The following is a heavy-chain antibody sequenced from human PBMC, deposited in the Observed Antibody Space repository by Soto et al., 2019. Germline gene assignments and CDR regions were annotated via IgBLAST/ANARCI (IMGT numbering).Heavy chain of an antibody. Sequence: EVQLVDSGGGLVQPGGSLRLSCAASEFTFRSYWMHWVRQSPGKGLVWVSRISGDGSSTTYADSVRGRFTISRDNAKNTVYLQMDSLRAEDTAVYYCAKGDYDFWSGYFDYWGQGTLVTVSS. J-gene: IGHJ4*02. D-gene: IGHD3-3*01. CDR2: ISGDGSST. CDR3: AKGDYDFWSGYFDY. V-gene: IGHV3-74*01. CDR1: EFTFRSYW.